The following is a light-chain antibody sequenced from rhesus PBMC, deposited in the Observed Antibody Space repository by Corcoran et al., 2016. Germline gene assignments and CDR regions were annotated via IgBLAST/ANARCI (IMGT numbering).Light chain of an antibody. Sequence: QVILTQSPATLSLSPGERATLSCRASQSVSSYLAWYQQTPWQAPRLLIYGASSRATGIPDRFSGSGSGTEFTLTISSLEPEDFAVYYCQKYSSSPYNFGQGTKVEIK. CDR3: QKYSSSPYN. CDR2: GAS. CDR1: QSVSSY. J-gene: IGKJ2*01. V-gene: IGKV3-53*01.